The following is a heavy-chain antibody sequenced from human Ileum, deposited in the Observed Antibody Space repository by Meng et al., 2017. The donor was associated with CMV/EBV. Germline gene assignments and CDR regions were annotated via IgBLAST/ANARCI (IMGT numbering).Heavy chain of an antibody. CDR2: IIPIFGTP. D-gene: IGHD5-18*01. CDR1: GSTFSSYV. Sequence: SVKVSCKASGSTFSSYVVSWVRQAPGQGLEWMGGIIPIFGTPNYAQTLQGRVTITTDESTSTAYMELSSLRSEDTAVYYCARGELRAYSYGFFDYWGQGTLVTVSS. J-gene: IGHJ4*02. CDR3: ARGELRAYSYGFFDY. V-gene: IGHV1-69*05.